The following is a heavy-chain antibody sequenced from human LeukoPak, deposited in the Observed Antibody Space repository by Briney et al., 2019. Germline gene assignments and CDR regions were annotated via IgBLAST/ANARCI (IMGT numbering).Heavy chain of an antibody. CDR3: AKDRIVVVPAARDWFDP. CDR1: GFTFSSYA. Sequence: GGSLRLSCAASGFTFSSYAMSWVRQAPGKGLEWVSAISGSGGSTYYADSVKGRFTISRDNSKNTLYLQMNSLRAEDTAVYYCAKDRIVVVPAARDWFDPWGQGTLVTVSS. CDR2: ISGSGGST. D-gene: IGHD2-2*01. V-gene: IGHV3-23*01. J-gene: IGHJ5*02.